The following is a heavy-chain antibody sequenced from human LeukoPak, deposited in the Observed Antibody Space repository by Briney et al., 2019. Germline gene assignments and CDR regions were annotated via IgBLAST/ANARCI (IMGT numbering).Heavy chain of an antibody. CDR1: GASITRYY. V-gene: IGHV4-59*08. J-gene: IGHJ4*02. CDR2: IYYSGST. CDR3: ARLSIVGATNFDY. D-gene: IGHD1-26*01. Sequence: SETLSPTCTVFGASITRYYWSWIRQPPGKGLEWIGYIYYSGSTTYKPSLKSRVTISVDTSKNQFSLKLSSVTAADTAVYYCARLSIVGATNFDYWGQGTLVTVSS.